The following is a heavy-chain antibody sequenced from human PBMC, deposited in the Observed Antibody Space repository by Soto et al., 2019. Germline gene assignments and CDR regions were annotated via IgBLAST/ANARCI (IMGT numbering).Heavy chain of an antibody. Sequence: QVQLVHSGAEVRKPGASVKVSCKASGYSFTDYFVHWVRQAPGQGPEWMGIINPDGGTTGYAQKFQGRVTLTSDTSTNTLYMELRSLTSDDTAVYYCASLIGVDVLRDYWGQGTRVSVSS. CDR3: ASLIGVDVLRDY. D-gene: IGHD3-3*01. J-gene: IGHJ4*02. V-gene: IGHV1-46*01. CDR1: GYSFTDYF. CDR2: INPDGGTT.